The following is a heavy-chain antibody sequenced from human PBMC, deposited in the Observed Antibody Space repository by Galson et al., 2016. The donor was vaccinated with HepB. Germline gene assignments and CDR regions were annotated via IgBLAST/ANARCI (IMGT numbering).Heavy chain of an antibody. D-gene: IGHD2-8*01. CDR3: AAGPLCINNACYILY. V-gene: IGHV1-46*02. CDR1: QYAFNGYS. J-gene: IGHJ4*02. CDR2: VRPSGVGT. Sequence: SVKVSCKASQYAFNGYSIYWVRQAPGQGLEWMGMVRPSGVGTNNAQKFQARFSMTSDTSTPTVYMEVNSLTFEDTAVYFCAAGPLCINNACYILYWGQGTLVTVSS.